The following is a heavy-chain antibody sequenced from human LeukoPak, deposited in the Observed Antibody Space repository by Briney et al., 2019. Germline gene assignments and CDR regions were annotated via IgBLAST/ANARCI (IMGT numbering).Heavy chain of an antibody. D-gene: IGHD6-13*01. Sequence: GRSLRLSCAASGFTFSSYAMHWVRQAPGKGLEWVAVISYDGSNKYYADSVKGRFTISRDNSKNTLYLQMNSLRAEDTAVYYCARDNDGAAAGSFDYWGQGTLVTVSS. CDR3: ARDNDGAAAGSFDY. CDR2: ISYDGSNK. CDR1: GFTFSSYA. J-gene: IGHJ4*02. V-gene: IGHV3-30-3*01.